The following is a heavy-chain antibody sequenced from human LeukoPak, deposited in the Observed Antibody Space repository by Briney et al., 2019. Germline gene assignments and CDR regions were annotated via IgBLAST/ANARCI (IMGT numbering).Heavy chain of an antibody. CDR3: ARRVYYGSGSYYCDY. J-gene: IGHJ4*02. CDR1: GFTFDDYG. Sequence: PGGSLRLSCAASGFTFDDYGMSWVRQAPGKGLEWVSGINWNGGSTGYADSVKGRFTISRDNAKNFLYLQMNSLRAEDTALYYCARRVYYGSGSYYCDYWGQGTLVTVSS. D-gene: IGHD3-10*01. CDR2: INWNGGST. V-gene: IGHV3-20*04.